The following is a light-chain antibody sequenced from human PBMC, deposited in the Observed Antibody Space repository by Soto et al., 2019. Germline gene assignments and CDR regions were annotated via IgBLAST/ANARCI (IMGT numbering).Light chain of an antibody. J-gene: IGKJ1*01. CDR3: QQYNSYWT. Sequence: DIQMTQYPYTLSASVGDRVTITCRASQSISSWLALYQQKPGKAPKVLIYKASSLESGVPSRFIGSGAETEFTLTISILQPDDFAAYYRQQYNSYWTVGQGTKVELK. CDR2: KAS. V-gene: IGKV1-5*03. CDR1: QSISSW.